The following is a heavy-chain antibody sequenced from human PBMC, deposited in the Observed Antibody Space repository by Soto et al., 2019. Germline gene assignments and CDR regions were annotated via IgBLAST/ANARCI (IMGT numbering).Heavy chain of an antibody. CDR3: ARERKYYDLWSGYNTYYYYGMDV. D-gene: IGHD3-3*01. CDR2: ISYDGSNK. CDR1: GFTFSSYA. Sequence: GGSLRLSCAASGFTFSSYAMHWVRQAPGKGLEWVAVISYDGSNKYYADSVKGRFTISRDNSKNTLYLQMNSLRAEDTAVYYCARERKYYDLWSGYNTYYYYGMDVWGQGTTVTVSS. J-gene: IGHJ6*02. V-gene: IGHV3-30-3*01.